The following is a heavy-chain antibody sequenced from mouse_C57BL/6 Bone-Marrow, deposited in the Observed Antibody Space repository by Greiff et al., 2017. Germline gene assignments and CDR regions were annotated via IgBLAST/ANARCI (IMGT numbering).Heavy chain of an antibody. D-gene: IGHD1-1*01. Sequence: EVKLEESGPELVKPGASVKISCKASGYSFTGYYMHWVKQSHGNILDWIGYIYPYNGVSSYNQKFKGKATLTVDKSSSTAYMELRSLTSEDSAVYYCARRTTVVAFDYWGQGTTLTVSS. V-gene: IGHV1-31*01. J-gene: IGHJ2*01. CDR1: GYSFTGYY. CDR2: IYPYNGVS. CDR3: ARRTTVVAFDY.